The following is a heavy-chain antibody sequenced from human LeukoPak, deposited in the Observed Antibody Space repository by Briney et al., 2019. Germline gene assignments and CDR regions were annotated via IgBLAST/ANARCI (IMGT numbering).Heavy chain of an antibody. CDR1: GFSLSGYG. CDR2: IWSAGTNE. Sequence: PGRSLRLSCEASGFSLSGYGMHWVRQAPGKGLEWVALIWSAGTNEFYADAVKGRFTISRDNSKNIVHLHMSSLRGDDTALYYCVREVVRGYGMDVWGQGSTVTVSS. CDR3: VREVVRGYGMDV. V-gene: IGHV3-33*01. D-gene: IGHD3-10*02. J-gene: IGHJ6*02.